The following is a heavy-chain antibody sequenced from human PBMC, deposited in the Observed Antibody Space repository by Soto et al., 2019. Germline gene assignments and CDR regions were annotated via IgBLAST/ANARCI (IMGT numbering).Heavy chain of an antibody. J-gene: IGHJ5*01. Sequence: SETLSLTCTVSGDSIRSGNHYWSWIRQPPGKGLEWIGYIYYSGSTYYSPSLKSRVTISQDTSSNQFSLTMNSVSASDTAVYYCARDWGPYWFDSWGQGILVTVSS. D-gene: IGHD3-16*01. V-gene: IGHV4-30-4*01. CDR2: IYYSGST. CDR3: ARDWGPYWFDS. CDR1: GDSIRSGNHY.